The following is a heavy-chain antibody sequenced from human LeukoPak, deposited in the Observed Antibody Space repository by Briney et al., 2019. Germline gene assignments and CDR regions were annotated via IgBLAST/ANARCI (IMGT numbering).Heavy chain of an antibody. Sequence: GGSLRLSCAASGFTFCSYAMHCVREAPGTGLGWVAVISYDGNNKYYADSVKGRFTISRDNTKNTLYLQMNSLRAEDTAVYYCARDAMVRGVTNWFDPWGQGTLVTVSS. CDR2: ISYDGNNK. CDR1: GFTFCSYA. D-gene: IGHD3-10*01. CDR3: ARDAMVRGVTNWFDP. V-gene: IGHV3-30*04. J-gene: IGHJ5*02.